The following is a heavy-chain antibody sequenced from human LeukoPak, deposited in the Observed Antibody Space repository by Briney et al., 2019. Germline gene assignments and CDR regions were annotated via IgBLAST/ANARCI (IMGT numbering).Heavy chain of an antibody. V-gene: IGHV3-23*01. CDR3: AKRKDSGGYYFFDY. Sequence: GGSLRLSCAASGFTFSTYAMTWVRQAPGKGPEWVSGVSGGGGSTYYADSVKGRFTISRDNSKNTLYLQMNSLRAEDTAVYYCAKRKDSGGYYFFDYWGQGTLVTVSS. CDR2: VSGGGGST. J-gene: IGHJ4*02. D-gene: IGHD3-22*01. CDR1: GFTFSTYA.